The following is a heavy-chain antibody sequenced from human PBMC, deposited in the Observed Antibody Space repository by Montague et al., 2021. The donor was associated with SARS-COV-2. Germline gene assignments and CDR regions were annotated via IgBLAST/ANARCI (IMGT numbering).Heavy chain of an antibody. Sequence: TLSLTCTVSGGSISSNNYYWDWIRQPPGKGLEWIGSIYDSGSTYYNPSLKSRVTISVDTSKNHFSLKLNSVTAANTAVYYCARRGRKLLPVATTIGGFDIWGQGTMVTVSS. CDR2: IYDSGST. D-gene: IGHD5-12*01. J-gene: IGHJ3*02. CDR1: GGSISSNNYY. V-gene: IGHV4-39*02. CDR3: ARRGRKLLPVATTIGGFDI.